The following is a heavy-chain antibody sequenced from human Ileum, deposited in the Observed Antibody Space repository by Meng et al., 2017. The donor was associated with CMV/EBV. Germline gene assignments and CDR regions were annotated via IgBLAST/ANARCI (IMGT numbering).Heavy chain of an antibody. V-gene: IGHV4-61*01. CDR3: ARVRLELHYYFDY. J-gene: IGHJ4*02. D-gene: IGHD1-7*01. CDR2: IYYNGST. CDR1: GGSVSSGSYY. Sequence: SETLSLTCTVSGGSVSSGSYYWSWIRQPPGKGLEWIGYIYYNGSTNYNPSLKSRVTISVDTSKNQFSLKLSSVTAADMAVYYCARVRLELHYYFDYWGQGTLVTVSS.